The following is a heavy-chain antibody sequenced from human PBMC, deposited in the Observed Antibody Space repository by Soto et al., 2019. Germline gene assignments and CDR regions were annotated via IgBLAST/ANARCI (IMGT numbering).Heavy chain of an antibody. CDR2: INPKSGST. D-gene: IGHD2-15*01. CDR3: ARRYCSGGSCSTRGYYYYGMDV. Sequence: ASVKLSCKASGYSFTGYYMHWLRQAPGQGLEWMGWINPKSGSTSYAQRFQGRVTMTRNTSISTAYLELSSLRSEDTAVYYCARRYCSGGSCSTRGYYYYGMDVWGQGTTVTVSS. CDR1: GYSFTGYY. V-gene: IGHV1-2*02. J-gene: IGHJ6*02.